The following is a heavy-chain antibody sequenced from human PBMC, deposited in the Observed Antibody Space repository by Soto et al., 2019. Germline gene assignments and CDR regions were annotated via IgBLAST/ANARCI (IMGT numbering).Heavy chain of an antibody. Sequence: SQTLSLTCAISGDSVSSNSAAWNWIRRSPSRGLEWLGRTYYRSKWYNDYAVSVKSRITINPDTSKNQFSLQLNSVTPEDTAVYYCARGSYYDSSSSLDYWGQGTLVTVSS. CDR1: GDSVSSNSAA. CDR3: ARGSYYDSSSSLDY. D-gene: IGHD3-22*01. J-gene: IGHJ4*02. V-gene: IGHV6-1*01. CDR2: TYYRSKWYN.